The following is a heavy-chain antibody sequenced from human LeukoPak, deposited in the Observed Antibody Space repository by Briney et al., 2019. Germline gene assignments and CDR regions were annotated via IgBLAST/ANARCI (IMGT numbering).Heavy chain of an antibody. Sequence: LRLSCAASGFTFSDYYMSWIRQHPGKGLEWIGYIYYSGSTYYNPSLKSRVTISVDTSKNQFSLKLSSVTAADTAVYYCARVKARGYYFDYWGQGTLVTVSS. CDR3: ARVKARGYYFDY. CDR1: GFTFSDYY. V-gene: IGHV4-31*02. J-gene: IGHJ4*02. CDR2: IYYSGST.